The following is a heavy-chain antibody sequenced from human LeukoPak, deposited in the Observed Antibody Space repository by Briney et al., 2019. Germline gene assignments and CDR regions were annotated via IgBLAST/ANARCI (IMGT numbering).Heavy chain of an antibody. J-gene: IGHJ5*02. Sequence: GGSLRLSCEASGFTFSNHWMHWVRQAPGKGLVWVSVISKDGSTSIYADSVRGRLTISRDNAKNTLYLQMNSLRVEDTSVYYCARHYYMGIVDQWGQGTRVTVSS. V-gene: IGHV3-74*01. CDR3: ARHYYMGIVDQ. CDR2: ISKDGSTS. D-gene: IGHD3-22*01. CDR1: GFTFSNHW.